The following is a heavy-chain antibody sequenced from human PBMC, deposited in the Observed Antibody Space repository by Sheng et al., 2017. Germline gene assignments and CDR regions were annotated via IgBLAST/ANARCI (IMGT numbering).Heavy chain of an antibody. CDR2: SYHSGST. J-gene: IGHJ4*02. CDR1: GYSISSGYY. Sequence: QVQLQESGPGLVKPSETLSLTCTVSGYSISSGYYWGWIRQPPGKGLEWIGSSYHSGSTYYNPSLKSRITISVDTSKNQFSLKLSSVTAADTAVYYCARGPVVPAATFDYWGQGTLVTVSS. V-gene: IGHV4-38-2*02. CDR3: ARGPVVPAATFDY. D-gene: IGHD2-2*01.